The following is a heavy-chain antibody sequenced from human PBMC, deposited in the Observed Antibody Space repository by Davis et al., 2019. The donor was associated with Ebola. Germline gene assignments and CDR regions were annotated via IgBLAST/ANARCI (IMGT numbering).Heavy chain of an antibody. Sequence: ASVKVSCKASGGTFSSYAISWVRQAPGQRLEWMGWISAYNGNTNYAQKLQGRVTMTTDTSTSTAYMELRSLRSDDTAVYYCARSGIAAAGLWWWFDPWGQGTLVTVSS. CDR1: GGTFSSYA. D-gene: IGHD6-13*01. CDR3: ARSGIAAAGLWWWFDP. J-gene: IGHJ5*02. V-gene: IGHV1-18*01. CDR2: ISAYNGNT.